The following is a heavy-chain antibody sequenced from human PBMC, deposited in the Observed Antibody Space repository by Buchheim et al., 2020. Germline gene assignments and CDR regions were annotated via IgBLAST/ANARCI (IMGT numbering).Heavy chain of an antibody. CDR3: ARDFGLYGMDV. CDR1: GDSVSSRSYY. CDR2: MYISGST. D-gene: IGHD3-10*01. J-gene: IGHJ6*02. Sequence: QVQLQESGPGLVKPSQTLSLTCTVSGDSVSSRSYYWSWIRQPAGKALEWIGRMYISGSTEYNSSLKSRVTISIDTAKNQFSLKLNSVTAADTAVYFCARDFGLYGMDVWGQGTT. V-gene: IGHV4-61*02.